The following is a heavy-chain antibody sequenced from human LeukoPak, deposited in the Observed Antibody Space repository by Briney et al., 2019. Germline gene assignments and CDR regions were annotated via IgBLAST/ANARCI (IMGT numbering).Heavy chain of an antibody. Sequence: PGGSLRLSCAASGFTFSSYSMNWVRQAPGKGLEWVSSIGSSSTYIYYADSVKGRFTISRDNAKNSLYLQMNSLRAEDTAVYYCATSSSGRGYWGQGTLVTVSS. D-gene: IGHD3-22*01. CDR3: ATSSSGRGY. CDR2: IGSSSTYI. V-gene: IGHV3-21*01. J-gene: IGHJ4*02. CDR1: GFTFSSYS.